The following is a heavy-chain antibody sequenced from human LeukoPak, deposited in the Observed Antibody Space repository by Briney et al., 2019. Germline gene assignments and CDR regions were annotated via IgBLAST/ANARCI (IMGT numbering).Heavy chain of an antibody. J-gene: IGHJ5*02. CDR2: ISYDRGNI. CDR3: AKDGLARGANWFDP. V-gene: IGHV3-23*01. CDR1: GFTFSSYA. Sequence: PGGSLRLSCAASGFTFSSYAMTWVRQAPGKGLEWVSAISYDRGNIYYADSVKGRFTISRDNSKNIVYLQMNGLRAEDTAVYYCAKDGLARGANWFDPWGQGTLVTVSS. D-gene: IGHD3-10*01.